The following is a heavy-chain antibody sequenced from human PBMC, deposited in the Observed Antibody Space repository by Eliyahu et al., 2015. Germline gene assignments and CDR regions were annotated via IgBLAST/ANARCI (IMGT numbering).Heavy chain of an antibody. D-gene: IGHD3-3*01. Sequence: EVQLVESGGGLVQPGGSLRLSCXASGFTFXXYAMSWVRQAPGKGLEWVSAISGSGGSTYYADSVKGRFTISRDNSKNTLYLQMNSLRAEDTAVYYCAKEAADFGVVSSGLDYWGQGTLVTVSS. CDR3: AKEAADFGVVSSGLDY. V-gene: IGHV3-23*04. CDR1: GFTFXXYA. J-gene: IGHJ4*02. CDR2: ISGSGGST.